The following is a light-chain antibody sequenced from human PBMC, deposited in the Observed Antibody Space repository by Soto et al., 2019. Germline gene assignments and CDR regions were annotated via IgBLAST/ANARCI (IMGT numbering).Light chain of an antibody. J-gene: IGLJ2*01. CDR1: TGAVTGGHY. Sequence: QAVVTQEPSLTVSPGGTVTLTCGSSTGAVTGGHYPYWFQQKPGQAPRTLIYDTSNKHSWTPARFSGSLLGGKAALTLSGAQPEDEAEYYCLLSYSGADVVFGGGTKLTVL. CDR2: DTS. CDR3: LLSYSGADVV. V-gene: IGLV7-46*01.